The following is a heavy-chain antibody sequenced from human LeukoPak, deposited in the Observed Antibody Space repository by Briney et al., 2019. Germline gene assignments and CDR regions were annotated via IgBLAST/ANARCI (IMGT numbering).Heavy chain of an antibody. V-gene: IGHV4-30-2*01. CDR2: IYHSGST. D-gene: IGHD3-9*01. J-gene: IGHJ3*01. CDR3: ARAGDILTGPTELDY. Sequence: SETLSLTCTVSGGSISSGGYYWSWIRQPPGKGLEWIGYIYHSGSTYYNPSLKSRVTISVDRSKNQFSLKLSSVTAADTAVCYCARAGDILTGPTELDYWGQGTMVTVSS. CDR1: GGSISSGGYY.